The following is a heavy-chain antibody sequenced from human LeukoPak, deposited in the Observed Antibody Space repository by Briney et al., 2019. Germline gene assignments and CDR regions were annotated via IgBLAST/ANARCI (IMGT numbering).Heavy chain of an antibody. CDR2: INTNTGNP. D-gene: IGHD6-6*01. J-gene: IGHJ4*02. Sequence: ASVKVSCKASGYTFTGYYMHWVRQAPGQGLEWMGWINTNTGNPTYAQGFTGRFVFSLDTSVSTAYLQISSLKAEDTAVYYCARGRYSSSWFWYYFDYWGQGTLVTVSS. V-gene: IGHV7-4-1*02. CDR3: ARGRYSSSWFWYYFDY. CDR1: GYTFTGYY.